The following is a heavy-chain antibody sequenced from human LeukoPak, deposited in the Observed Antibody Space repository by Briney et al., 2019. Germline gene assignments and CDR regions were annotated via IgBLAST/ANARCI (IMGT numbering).Heavy chain of an antibody. J-gene: IGHJ4*02. CDR3: ASSVLRYFDWLSHFDY. CDR1: GFTFSSYG. V-gene: IGHV3-33*01. CDR2: IWYDGSNK. Sequence: PGRSLRLSCAASGFTFSSYGMHWVRQAPGKGLEWVAVIWYDGSNKYYADSVKGRFTISRDNSKNTLYLQMNSLRAEDTAVYYCASSVLRYFDWLSHFDYWGQGTLVTVSS. D-gene: IGHD3-9*01.